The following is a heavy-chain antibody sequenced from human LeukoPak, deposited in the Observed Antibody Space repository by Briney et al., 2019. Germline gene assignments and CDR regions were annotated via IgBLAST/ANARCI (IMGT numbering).Heavy chain of an antibody. CDR2: INHSGST. D-gene: IGHD3-3*01. V-gene: IGHV4-34*01. CDR1: GGSFSGYY. CDR3: ARDRLIAPHYNFWRGLNWFDP. Sequence: SETLSLTCAVYGGSFSGYYWSWIRQPPGKGLEWIGEINHSGSTNYNPSLKSRVTILVDTSKNQFSLKLSSVTAADTAVYYCARDRLIAPHYNFWRGLNWFDPWGQGTLVTVSS. J-gene: IGHJ5*02.